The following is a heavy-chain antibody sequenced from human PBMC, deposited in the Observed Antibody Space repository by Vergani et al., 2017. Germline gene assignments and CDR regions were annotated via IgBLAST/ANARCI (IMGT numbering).Heavy chain of an antibody. J-gene: IGHJ5*02. CDR3: ERAKWEEWFDH. V-gene: IGHV5-10-1*03. CDR2: IDPSDSYT. D-gene: IGHD1-26*01. Sequence: EVQLVQSGAEVKKPGESLRISCKGSGYSFTSYWIIWVRQMPGKGLEWMGRIDPSDSYTNYSPSFQGHVTISADKSISTAYLQGSSLKASETAMYYCERAKWEEWFDHWGQGTLVTVSS. CDR1: GYSFTSYW.